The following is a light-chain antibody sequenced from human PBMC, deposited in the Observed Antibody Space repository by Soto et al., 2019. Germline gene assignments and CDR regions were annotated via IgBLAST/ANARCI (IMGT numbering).Light chain of an antibody. Sequence: QSALTQPPSASGSPGQSVTISCTGTSSDVGGYNYVCWYQQYPGKAPKLMIYDVSKRPSGVADRFSGSKLGNTASLTVSGLQAEEEADYYCSSYAGGNVLVFGGGTKLTVL. CDR2: DVS. CDR1: SSDVGGYNY. J-gene: IGLJ2*01. CDR3: SSYAGGNVLV. V-gene: IGLV2-8*01.